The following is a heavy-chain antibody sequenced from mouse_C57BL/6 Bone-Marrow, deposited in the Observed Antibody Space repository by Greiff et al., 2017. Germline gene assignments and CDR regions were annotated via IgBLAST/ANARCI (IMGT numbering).Heavy chain of an antibody. CDR1: GFTFSSYA. CDR3: ARRFTTVVARDWYFDV. Sequence: EVHLVESGGGLVKPGGSLKLSCAASGFTFSSYAMSWVRQTPEKRLEWVATISDGGSYTYYPDNVKGRFTISRDNAKNNLYLQMSHLKSEDTAMYYCARRFTTVVARDWYFDVWGTGTTVTVSS. CDR2: ISDGGSYT. J-gene: IGHJ1*03. V-gene: IGHV5-4*03. D-gene: IGHD1-1*01.